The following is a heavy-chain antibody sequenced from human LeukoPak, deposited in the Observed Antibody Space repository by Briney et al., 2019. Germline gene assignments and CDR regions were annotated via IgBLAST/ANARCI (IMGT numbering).Heavy chain of an antibody. CDR2: IYYSGST. V-gene: IGHV4-59*01. CDR3: AGYRSSWTGNAFDI. D-gene: IGHD6-13*01. CDR1: GGSISSYY. Sequence: SETLSLTCTVSGGSISSYYWSWIRQPPGKGLEWIGYIYYSGSTNYNPSLKSRVTISVDTSKNQFSLKLSSVTAADTAVYYCAGYRSSWTGNAFDIWGQGTMVTVSS. J-gene: IGHJ3*02.